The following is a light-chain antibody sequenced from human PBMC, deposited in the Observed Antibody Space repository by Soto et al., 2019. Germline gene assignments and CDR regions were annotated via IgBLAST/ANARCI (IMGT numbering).Light chain of an antibody. CDR3: SSDTSSSTVV. J-gene: IGLJ2*01. V-gene: IGLV2-14*01. CDR2: DVS. CDR1: SSDVGGYNY. Sequence: QSALTQPASVSGSPGQSITISCTGTSSDVGGYNYVSWYQQHPGKAPKLMIYDVSNRPSGVSNRFSGSKSGNTASLTISGLPAEDDAYYCCSSDTSSSTVVFGGGTKLTVL.